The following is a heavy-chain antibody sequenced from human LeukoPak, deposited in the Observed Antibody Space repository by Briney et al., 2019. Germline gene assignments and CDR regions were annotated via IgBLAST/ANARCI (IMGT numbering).Heavy chain of an antibody. CDR2: ISGSSSTR. Sequence: GGSLRLSCAASGFTFSSYSMNWVRQAPGKGLEWVSYISGSSSTRYYADSVKGRFTISRDNAKNSLYLQMDSLRAEDTSVYYCARYGDYGAFDIWGQGTMVTVSS. D-gene: IGHD4-17*01. V-gene: IGHV3-48*01. J-gene: IGHJ3*02. CDR3: ARYGDYGAFDI. CDR1: GFTFSSYS.